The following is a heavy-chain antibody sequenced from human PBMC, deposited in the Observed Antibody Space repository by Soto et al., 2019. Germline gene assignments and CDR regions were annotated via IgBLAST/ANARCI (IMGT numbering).Heavy chain of an antibody. D-gene: IGHD3-22*01. Sequence: QVQLVQSGAELRKPGASVKVSCKASGYSFSSYGINWVRQAPGQGLEWMGWINTYNGNRNYAQKFEDRVTMTTATSTNTVYMDLRSLKSDDTAIYYCARDRLRGYDSSGFYSWGQGTLVTVSS. CDR1: GYSFSSYG. J-gene: IGHJ4*02. CDR2: INTYNGNR. V-gene: IGHV1-18*01. CDR3: ARDRLRGYDSSGFYS.